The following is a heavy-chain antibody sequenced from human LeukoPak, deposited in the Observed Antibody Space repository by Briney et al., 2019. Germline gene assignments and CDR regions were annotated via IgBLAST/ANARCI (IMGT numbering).Heavy chain of an antibody. CDR2: MNPNSGNT. CDR1: GYTFTSYD. J-gene: IGHJ4*02. D-gene: IGHD3-22*01. CDR3: ARSDYYDSSGYYYALDY. V-gene: IGHV1-8*01. Sequence: GASVKVSCKASGYTFTSYDINWVRQATGQGLEWMGWMNPNSGNTGYAQKFQGRVTMTRNTSISTAYMELSSLRSEDTAVYYCARSDYYDSSGYYYALDYWGQGTLVTVSS.